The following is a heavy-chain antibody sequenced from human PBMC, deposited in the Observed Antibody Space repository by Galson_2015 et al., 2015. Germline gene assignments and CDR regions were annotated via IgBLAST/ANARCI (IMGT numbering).Heavy chain of an antibody. V-gene: IGHV6-1*01. CDR2: TYYRSKWYN. CDR1: GDCVSSNSAA. CDR3: TRIFRHQIDY. D-gene: IGHD2-2*01. Sequence: CAISGDCVSSNSAAWNWIRQSPSRGLEWLGRTYYRSKWYNDYALSVKSRITINPDTSKNQFSLQLNSVTPEDTAVYYCTRIFRHQIDYWGQRALVTVSS. J-gene: IGHJ4*02.